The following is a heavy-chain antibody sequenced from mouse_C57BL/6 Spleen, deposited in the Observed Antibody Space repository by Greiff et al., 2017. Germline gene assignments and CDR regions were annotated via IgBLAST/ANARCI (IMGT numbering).Heavy chain of an antibody. CDR3: TTAPLDGSRGGDY. D-gene: IGHD1-1*01. Sequence: EVQLQQSGAELVRPGASVKLSCTASGFNIKDDYMHWVKQRPEQGLEWIGWIDPENGDTEYASKFQGKATITADTSSNTAYLQLSSLTSEDTAGYYCTTAPLDGSRGGDYWGQGTTLTVSS. CDR1: GFNIKDDY. J-gene: IGHJ2*01. CDR2: IDPENGDT. V-gene: IGHV14-4*01.